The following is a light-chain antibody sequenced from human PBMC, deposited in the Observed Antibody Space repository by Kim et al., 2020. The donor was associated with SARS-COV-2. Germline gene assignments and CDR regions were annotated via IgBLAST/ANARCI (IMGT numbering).Light chain of an antibody. J-gene: IGKJ2*01. CDR1: QTIGSK. CDR2: DAS. V-gene: IGKV3D-15*01. CDR3: QMYNDWPQ. Sequence: LSVPPGEGVALSCRASQTIGSKLAWYQHKPGQPPRLLIFDASTRATGIPARFSGSGSGTEFTLTISSLQSEDFAVYFCQMYNDWPQFGQGTKLEI.